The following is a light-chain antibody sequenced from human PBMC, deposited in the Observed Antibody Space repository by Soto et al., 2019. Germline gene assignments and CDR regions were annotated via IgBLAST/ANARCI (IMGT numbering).Light chain of an antibody. V-gene: IGKV1-5*01. J-gene: IGKJ1*01. CDR1: QNVTTW. CDR2: DVS. CDR3: KQYNNWPPWT. Sequence: DIQMTHSPSTLSASVGDRVTITCRASQNVTTWLAWYQHKPGKAPKLLLYDVSNLESGVPSRFSGRGSGTEFTLTISSLQSDDFAIYYCKQYNNWPPWTFGQGIKVEIX.